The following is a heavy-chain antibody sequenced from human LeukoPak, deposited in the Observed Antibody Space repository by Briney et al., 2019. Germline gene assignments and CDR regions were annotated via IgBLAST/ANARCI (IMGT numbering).Heavy chain of an antibody. J-gene: IGHJ4*02. V-gene: IGHV4-59*07. CDR1: GGSITSHY. CDR3: ARSVDYFDNTGPHMMFDY. D-gene: IGHD3-22*01. CDR2: IYYTGIS. Sequence: SDTLSLTCNVSGGSITSHYWNWIRQPPGKGLEWLGYIYYTGISKYHPSLKSRVSMSVDTAKNQFFLKVNSVTAADTAVYHCARSVDYFDNTGPHMMFDYWGQGSLVTVSS.